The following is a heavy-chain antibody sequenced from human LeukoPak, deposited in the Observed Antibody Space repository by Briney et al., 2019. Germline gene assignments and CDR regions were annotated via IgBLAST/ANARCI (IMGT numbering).Heavy chain of an antibody. CDR3: AVFPGIVGATPLRNDAFDI. V-gene: IGHV1-2*02. CDR1: GYTFTSYD. CDR2: INPNSGGT. Sequence: ASVKVSCKASGYTFTSYDINWVRQAPGQGLEWMGWINPNSGGTNYTQNFQGRVTMTRDTSISTAYMALSRLRSDDTAVYYCAVFPGIVGATPLRNDAFDIWGQGTMVTVSS. D-gene: IGHD1-26*01. J-gene: IGHJ3*02.